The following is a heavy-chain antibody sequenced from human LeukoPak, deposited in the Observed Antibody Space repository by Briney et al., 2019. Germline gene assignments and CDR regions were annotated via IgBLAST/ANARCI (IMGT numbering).Heavy chain of an antibody. D-gene: IGHD7-27*01. Sequence: SETLSLTCAVYGGSFSGYYWSWIRQPPGKGLEWIGEINHSGSTNYNPSLKSRVTISVDTSKNQFSLKLSSVTAADTAVYYCARGLGSVGHPYYFDHWGQGTLVTVSS. CDR3: ARGLGSVGHPYYFDH. J-gene: IGHJ4*02. V-gene: IGHV4-34*01. CDR1: GGSFSGYY. CDR2: INHSGST.